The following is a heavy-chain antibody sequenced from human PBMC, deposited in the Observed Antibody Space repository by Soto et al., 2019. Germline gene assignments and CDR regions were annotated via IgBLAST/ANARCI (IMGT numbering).Heavy chain of an antibody. Sequence: PSETLSLTCTVSGGSISSYYWSWIRQPPGKGLEWIGYIYYSGSTNYNPSLKSRVTISVDTSKNQFSLKLSSVTAADTAVYYCARHEKAADLMMTPFDYWGQGTLVTVSS. CDR1: GGSISSYY. J-gene: IGHJ4*02. V-gene: IGHV4-59*08. CDR2: IYYSGST. CDR3: ARHEKAADLMMTPFDY. D-gene: IGHD6-13*01.